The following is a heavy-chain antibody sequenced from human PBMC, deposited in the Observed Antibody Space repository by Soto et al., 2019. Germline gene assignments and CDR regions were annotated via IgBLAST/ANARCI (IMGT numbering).Heavy chain of an antibody. CDR1: GGTFSSYT. Sequence: QVQLVQSGAEVKKPGSSVKVSCKASGGTFSSYTISWVRQAPGQGLEWMVRIIPILGIAKCAQKFQGRVTITADKSTSTAYMELSSLRSEDTAVYYCARDLVDDSSGYYQYYFDYWGQGTLVTVSS. V-gene: IGHV1-69*08. D-gene: IGHD3-22*01. J-gene: IGHJ4*02. CDR3: ARDLVDDSSGYYQYYFDY. CDR2: IIPILGIA.